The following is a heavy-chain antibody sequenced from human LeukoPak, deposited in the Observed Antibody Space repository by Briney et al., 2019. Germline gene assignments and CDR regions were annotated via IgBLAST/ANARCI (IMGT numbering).Heavy chain of an antibody. CDR3: TRSGSDIVVVTDASDY. CDR2: ISSSSAST. CDR1: GFTFSDYY. Sequence: PGGSLRLSCAASGFTFSDYYMSWIRQTPGKGLEWVSDISSSSASTNYADSVKGRFTISRDNAKNSLQLQMNSLRVEDTAVYYCTRSGSDIVVVTDASDYWGQGTLVTVSS. D-gene: IGHD2-15*01. J-gene: IGHJ4*02. V-gene: IGHV3-11*03.